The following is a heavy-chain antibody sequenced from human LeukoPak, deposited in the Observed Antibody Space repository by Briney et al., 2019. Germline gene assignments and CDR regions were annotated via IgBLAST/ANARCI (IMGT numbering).Heavy chain of an antibody. CDR1: GYSFTSYW. CDR2: IYPGDSDT. Sequence: GESLKISCKGSGYSFTSYWIGWVRQMPGKGLEWMGIIYPGDSDTRYSPSFQGQVTISADKSISTAYLQWSSLKASDTAMYYCARLRTSYCSSTSCWGSYYYGTDVWGQGTTVTVSS. V-gene: IGHV5-51*01. J-gene: IGHJ6*02. D-gene: IGHD2-2*01. CDR3: ARLRTSYCSSTSCWGSYYYGTDV.